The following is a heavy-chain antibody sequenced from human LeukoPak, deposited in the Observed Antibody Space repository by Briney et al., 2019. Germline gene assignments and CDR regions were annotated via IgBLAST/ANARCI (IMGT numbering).Heavy chain of an antibody. V-gene: IGHV3-30*19. J-gene: IGHJ4*02. D-gene: IGHD1-26*01. CDR1: GFTFINYG. CDR2: VGNDEKTI. Sequence: GGSLRLSCAASGFTFINYGMHWVRQAPGKGLEWVAVVGNDEKTIFYADSLKGRFTISRDNSKNTLFLQMNSLRDEDTAVYYCARERQMGATPFDYWGQGSLVTVSS. CDR3: ARERQMGATPFDY.